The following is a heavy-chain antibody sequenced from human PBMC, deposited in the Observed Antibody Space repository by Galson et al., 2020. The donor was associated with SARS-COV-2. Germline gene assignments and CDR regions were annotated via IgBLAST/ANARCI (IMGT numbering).Heavy chain of an antibody. CDR1: GESLSGFY. D-gene: IGHD5-12*01. V-gene: IGHV4-34*01. J-gene: IGHJ6*02. CDR2: FSDNGGS. CDR3: ARRDIYYFYGMDF. Sequence: SQTLSLTCDVSGESLSGFYWSWIRQSPGKGLEWIGEFSDNGGSNYNPSLKSRLTISVDTAKNQLSLKVRSVTAADTAVYFCARRDIYYFYGMDFWGQGTTVAVSS.